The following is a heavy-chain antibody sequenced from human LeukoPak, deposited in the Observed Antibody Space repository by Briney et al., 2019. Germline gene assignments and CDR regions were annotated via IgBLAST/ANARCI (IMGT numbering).Heavy chain of an antibody. J-gene: IGHJ4*02. CDR2: ISNGGSI. CDR1: GFSISSYA. Sequence: GGSLRLSCAASGFSISSYALHWVRQAPGKGLQYVSGISNGGSIDYANSVKGRFTISRDNSKNTLYLQMGSLRPEDMAVYYCAIDFSYGSGFDYWGQGILVTVSS. V-gene: IGHV3-64*01. D-gene: IGHD5-18*01. CDR3: AIDFSYGSGFDY.